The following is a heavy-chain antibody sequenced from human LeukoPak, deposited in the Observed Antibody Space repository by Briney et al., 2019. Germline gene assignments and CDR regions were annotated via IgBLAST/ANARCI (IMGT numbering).Heavy chain of an antibody. CDR2: ISSSSSYI. D-gene: IGHD2/OR15-2a*01. V-gene: IGHV3-21*01. CDR3: ARETKDGYFDY. Sequence: GGSLRLSCAASGFTFSSYSMNWVRQAPGKGLEWVSSISSSSSYIYYADSVKGRFTISRDNAKNSLYLQMNSLRAEDTAVYYCARETKDGYFDYWGQGTLVTVSS. J-gene: IGHJ4*02. CDR1: GFTFSSYS.